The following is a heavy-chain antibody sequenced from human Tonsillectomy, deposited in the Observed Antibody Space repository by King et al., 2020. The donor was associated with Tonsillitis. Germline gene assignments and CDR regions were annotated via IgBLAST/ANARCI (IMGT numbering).Heavy chain of an antibody. CDR1: GYTFTGYY. V-gene: IGHV1-2*02. D-gene: IGHD2-15*01. CDR2: INPNSGGT. CDR3: ARDEREALYCSGGSCYSSYYYYGMDV. J-gene: IGHJ6*02. Sequence: VQLVESGAEVKKPGASVKVPCKASGYTFTGYYMHWVRQAPGQGLEWMGWINPNSGGTNFAQKFQGRDTMNRDTSISTAYMELSWLRSDDTAVFYCARDEREALYCSGGSCYSSYYYYGMDVWGQGTTVTVSS.